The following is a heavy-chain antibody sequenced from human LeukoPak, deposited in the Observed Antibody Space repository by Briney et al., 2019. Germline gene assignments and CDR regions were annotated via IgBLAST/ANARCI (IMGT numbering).Heavy chain of an antibody. Sequence: GGSLRLSCAASGFTFDDYAMHWVRQAPGKGLEWVSLISWDGGSTYYADSVKGRFTISRDNAKNSLYLQMNSLRAEDTAVYYCVYSGDYEKGYWGQGTLVTVSS. CDR3: VYSGDYEKGY. J-gene: IGHJ4*02. D-gene: IGHD4-17*01. V-gene: IGHV3-43D*03. CDR1: GFTFDDYA. CDR2: ISWDGGST.